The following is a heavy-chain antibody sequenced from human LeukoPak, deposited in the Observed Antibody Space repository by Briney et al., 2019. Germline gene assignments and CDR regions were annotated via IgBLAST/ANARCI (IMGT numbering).Heavy chain of an antibody. CDR2: INPNSGGT. V-gene: IGHV1-2*02. D-gene: IGHD2-2*01. J-gene: IGHJ3*02. CDR3: ARGYCSSTSCHRWDI. Sequence: ASVKVSCKASGYTFTSYGISWVRQAPGQGLEWMGWINPNSGGTNYAQKFQGRVTMTRDTSISTAYMELSRLRSDDTAVYYCARGYCSSTSCHRWDIWGQGTMVTVSS. CDR1: GYTFTSYG.